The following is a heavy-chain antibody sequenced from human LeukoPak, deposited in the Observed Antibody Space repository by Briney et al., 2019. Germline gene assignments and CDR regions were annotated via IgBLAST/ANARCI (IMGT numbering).Heavy chain of an antibody. J-gene: IGHJ4*02. CDR2: IRNDGSNQ. V-gene: IGHV3-30*02. D-gene: IGHD3-3*01. CDR1: GFAFNKYA. Sequence: GGSLTLSCAASGFAFNKYAMHWVRQAPGKGLDWVAFIRNDGSNQFYADSVKGRFTISRDNSKNTLFLQMSSLTAEDTAIYYCAKGDFGVVISNPDHWGQGTLVTVSS. CDR3: AKGDFGVVISNPDH.